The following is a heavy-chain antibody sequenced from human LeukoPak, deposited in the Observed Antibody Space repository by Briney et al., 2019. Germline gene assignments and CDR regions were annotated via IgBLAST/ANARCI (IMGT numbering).Heavy chain of an antibody. CDR2: ISYGGNYK. V-gene: IGHV3-30*18. J-gene: IGHJ4*02. CDR1: GFTFSSYA. D-gene: IGHD6-19*01. CDR3: AKADSSDWYNLDF. Sequence: PGGSLRPSCAASGFTFSSYAMSWVRQAPGKGLEWVAVISYGGNYKFYADSVKGRFTISRDTSKNTLYLQMNSLRTEDTAMYYCAKADSSDWYNLDFWGQGTLVTVST.